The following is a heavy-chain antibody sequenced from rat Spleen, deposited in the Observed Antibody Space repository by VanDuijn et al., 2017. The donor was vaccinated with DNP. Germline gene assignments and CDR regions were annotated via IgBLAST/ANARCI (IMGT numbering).Heavy chain of an antibody. Sequence: EVQLQESGPGLVKPSQSLSLTCSVTGYSITSDYRWNWIRKFPGNKLEWMGYKNSAGTTNYNPSLKSRISITRDTSKNQFFLQVNSVTTEDTATYYFVRSTDFVCNSDYWGKGVMVPVSS. CDR2: KNSAGTT. CDR3: VRSTDFVCNSDY. D-gene: IGHD4-4*01. CDR1: GYSITSDYR. J-gene: IGHJ2*01. V-gene: IGHV3-3*01.